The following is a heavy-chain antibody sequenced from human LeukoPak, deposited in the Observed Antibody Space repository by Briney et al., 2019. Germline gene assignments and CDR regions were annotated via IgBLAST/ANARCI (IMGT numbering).Heavy chain of an antibody. CDR1: GFTFSNYW. CDR2: INRDGRST. CDR3: ARDGYNSRAYDI. D-gene: IGHD5-24*01. V-gene: IGHV3-74*01. J-gene: IGHJ3*02. Sequence: GGSLRLSCAASGFTFSNYWMHWVRQAPGKGLVWVSRINRDGRSTNYADSVKGRFTISRDNSKNTLYLQMNSLRGEDTAVYYCARDGYNSRAYDIWGQGTMVTVSS.